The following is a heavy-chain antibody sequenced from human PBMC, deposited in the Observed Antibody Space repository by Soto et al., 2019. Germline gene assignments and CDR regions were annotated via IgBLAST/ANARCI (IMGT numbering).Heavy chain of an antibody. D-gene: IGHD2-2*01. V-gene: IGHV1-24*01. J-gene: IGHJ3*02. CDR2: FDPEDGET. CDR1: GYTLTELS. CDR3: ETGGNCSSTSCYPDAFDI. Sequence: ASVKVSCKVSGYTLTELSMHWVRQAPGKGLEWMGGFDPEDGETIYAQKFQGRVTMTEDTSTDTAYMELSSLRSEDTAVYYCETGGNCSSTSCYPDAFDIWGQGTMVTVSS.